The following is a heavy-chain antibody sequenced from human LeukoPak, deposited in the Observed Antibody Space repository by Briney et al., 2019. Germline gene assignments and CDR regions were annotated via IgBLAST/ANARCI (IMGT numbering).Heavy chain of an antibody. CDR3: AYDSSGYSAPSYFAS. J-gene: IGHJ4*02. Sequence: GGSLRLSCAASGFTFSSYGMSWVRQAPGKGLGWVSAISGSGGSTYYADSVKGRFTVSRDNSKNTLYLQMNSLRAEDTAVYYCAYDSSGYSAPSYFASWGQGTLVTVSS. CDR1: GFTFSSYG. CDR2: ISGSGGST. D-gene: IGHD3-22*01. V-gene: IGHV3-23*01.